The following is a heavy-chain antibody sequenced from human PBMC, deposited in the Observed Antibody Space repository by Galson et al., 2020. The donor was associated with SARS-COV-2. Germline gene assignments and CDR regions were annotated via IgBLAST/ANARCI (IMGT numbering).Heavy chain of an antibody. CDR1: GGSISSGGYY. V-gene: IGHV4-31*03. J-gene: IGHJ3*02. D-gene: IGHD3-22*01. CDR2: IYYSGST. CDR3: ARVITMIVIYAFDI. Sequence: SETLSLTCTVSGGSISSGGYYWSWIRQHTGKGLEWIGYIYYSGSTYYNPSLKSRVTISVDTSKNQFSLKLSSVTAADTAVYYCARVITMIVIYAFDIWGQGTMVTVSS.